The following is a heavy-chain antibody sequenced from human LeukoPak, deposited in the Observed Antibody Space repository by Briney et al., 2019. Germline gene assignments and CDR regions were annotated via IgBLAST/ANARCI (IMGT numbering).Heavy chain of an antibody. CDR1: GFTFSSYA. Sequence: GGSLRLSCAASGFTFSSYAMSWVRRAPGKGLEWVSAISGSGGSTYYADSVKGRFTISRDNSKNTLYLQMNSLRAEDTAVYYCAKRVVWAAAGTEFVWGQGTLVTVSS. J-gene: IGHJ4*02. CDR3: AKRVVWAAAGTEFV. D-gene: IGHD6-13*01. CDR2: ISGSGGST. V-gene: IGHV3-23*01.